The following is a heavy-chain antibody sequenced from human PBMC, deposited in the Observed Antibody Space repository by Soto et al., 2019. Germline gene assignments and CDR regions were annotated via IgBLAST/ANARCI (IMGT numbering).Heavy chain of an antibody. CDR1: GGSISGGGYY. J-gene: IGHJ4*02. CDR2: IYYSGST. CDR3: ARSLYGDSLKYFDY. D-gene: IGHD4-17*01. Sequence: SETLSLTCTVSGGSISGGGYYWSWIRQHPGKGLEWIGYIYYSGSTYYNPSLKSRVTISVDTSKNQFSLKLSSVTAADTAVYYCARSLYGDSLKYFDYWGQGTLVTVSS. V-gene: IGHV4-31*03.